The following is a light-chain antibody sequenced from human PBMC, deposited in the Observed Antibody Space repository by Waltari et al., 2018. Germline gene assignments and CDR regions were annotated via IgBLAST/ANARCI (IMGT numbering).Light chain of an antibody. V-gene: IGKV4-1*01. CDR1: QSLLYSSNNKNY. Sequence: DIVMAQSPDSLSVSLGGRATINCKSSQSLLYSSNNKNYLAWYQQKPGQPPKLLISWASTRQSGVPDRFSGGGSGTDFTLTISSLQAEDVAVYYCQQYYSAPFNFGQGTKLEIK. CDR3: QQYYSAPFN. J-gene: IGKJ2*01. CDR2: WAS.